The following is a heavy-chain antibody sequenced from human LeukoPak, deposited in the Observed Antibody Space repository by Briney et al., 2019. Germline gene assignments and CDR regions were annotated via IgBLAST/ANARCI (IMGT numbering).Heavy chain of an antibody. V-gene: IGHV1-8*01. CDR2: MNPNRGNT. CDR1: GYTFTSYD. J-gene: IGHJ4*02. D-gene: IGHD6-6*01. CDR3: ARSIGSTHDY. Sequence: ASVKVSCKASGYTFTSYDINWVRQATGQGLEWMGWMNPNRGNTGYAQKFQGRVTMTRNTSISTAYMELSSLRSQDTAVYYCARSIGSTHDYWGQGTLVTVSS.